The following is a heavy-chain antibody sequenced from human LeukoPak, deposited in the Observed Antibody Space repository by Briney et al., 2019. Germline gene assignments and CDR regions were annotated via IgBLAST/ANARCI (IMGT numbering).Heavy chain of an antibody. CDR2: IYYTGST. J-gene: IGHJ4*02. V-gene: IGHV4-39*01. D-gene: IGHD1-7*01. Sequence: SETLSLTCTVSGASISSTSYYGGWIHQPPGKGLEWIGSIYYTGSTYYNPSLKSRVTMSADTSKNQFSLRLSSVTAADTAVYYCARSYNWNWYYFDYWGQGTLVTVSS. CDR3: ARSYNWNWYYFDY. CDR1: GASISSTSYY.